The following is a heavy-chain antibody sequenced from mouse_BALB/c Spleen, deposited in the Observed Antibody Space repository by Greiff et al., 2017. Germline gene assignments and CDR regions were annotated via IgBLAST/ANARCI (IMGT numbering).Heavy chain of an antibody. CDR3: ARHESSGYAMGF. Sequence: EVNLVESGGDLVKPGGSLKLSCAASGFTFSSYGMSWVRQTPDKRLEWVATISSGGSYTYYPDSVKGRFTISRDNAKNTLYLQMSSLKSEDTAMYYCARHESSGYAMGFWGQRTSVTVSS. CDR1: GFTFSSYG. V-gene: IGHV5-6*01. J-gene: IGHJ4*01. D-gene: IGHD1-1*01. CDR2: ISSGGSYT.